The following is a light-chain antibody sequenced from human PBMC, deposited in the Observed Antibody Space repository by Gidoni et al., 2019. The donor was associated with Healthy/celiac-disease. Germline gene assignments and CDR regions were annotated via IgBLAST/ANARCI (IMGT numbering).Light chain of an antibody. V-gene: IGLV2-23*02. J-gene: IGLJ1*01. CDR2: EVS. CDR1: SSDVGSYNL. Sequence: QSALTQPASVSGSPGQSITISCTGTSSDVGSYNLVSWYQQPPGKAPKLMIYEVSKRPSGVSNRFSGSKSGNTASLTISGLQAEDEADYYCCSYAGSIYVFGTGTKVTVL. CDR3: CSYAGSIYV.